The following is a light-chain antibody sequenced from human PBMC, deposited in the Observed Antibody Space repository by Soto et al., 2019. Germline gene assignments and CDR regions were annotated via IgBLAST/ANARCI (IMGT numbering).Light chain of an antibody. CDR2: GAS. CDR1: QSVSSSY. V-gene: IGKV3-20*01. Sequence: EIVLTQSPGTLSLSPGERATLSCRASQSVSSSYLAWYQQKPGQAPRLLIYGASSRATGIPDRFSGSGSGTDFTLNISRLEPEDFAVYYCHPYGSSPYTFGQGTKLEIK. J-gene: IGKJ2*01. CDR3: HPYGSSPYT.